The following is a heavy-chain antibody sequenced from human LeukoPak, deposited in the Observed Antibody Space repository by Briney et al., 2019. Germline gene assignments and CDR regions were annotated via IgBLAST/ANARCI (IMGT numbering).Heavy chain of an antibody. CDR3: ARGVGSGYTDD. CDR1: GDSMSTYY. CDR2: IYNSGST. D-gene: IGHD3-22*01. J-gene: IGHJ4*02. V-gene: IGHV4-59*01. Sequence: SETLSLTCTVSGDSMSTYYWTWIRQPPGKGLEWIGYIYNSGSTNYNPSLKSRVTISVDTSKNQFSLKLTSVTAADTAVYYCARGVGSGYTDDWGQGTLVTVSS.